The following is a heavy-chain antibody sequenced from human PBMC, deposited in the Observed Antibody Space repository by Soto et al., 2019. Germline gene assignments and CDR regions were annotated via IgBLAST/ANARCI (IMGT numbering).Heavy chain of an antibody. D-gene: IGHD3-10*01. V-gene: IGHV3-74*01. CDR1: GFSFSSNW. CDR2: INTDGSST. CDR3: ARGSTSQSVLFEK. J-gene: IGHJ4*02. Sequence: GGSLRLSCAASGFSFSSNWMHWVRQAPGKGLVWVSRINTDGSSTSYPDSVKGRFTISRDNAKNTLYLQMNSLRAEDTAVYYWARGSTSQSVLFEKGGRGPLVTFPS.